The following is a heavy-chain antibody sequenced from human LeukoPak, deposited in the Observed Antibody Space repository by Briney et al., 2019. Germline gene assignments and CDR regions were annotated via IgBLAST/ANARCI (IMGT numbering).Heavy chain of an antibody. CDR3: ARVAGDSTALDY. CDR2: IGTAGDT. J-gene: IGHJ4*02. D-gene: IGHD1-1*01. V-gene: IGHV3-13*01. Sequence: PGGSLRLSCAASGFTFSSYDMHWVRQATGKGLEWVSAIGTAGDTYYPGSVKGRFTISRENAKNSLYLQMNSLRAGDTAVYCCARVAGDSTALDYWGQGTLVTVSS. CDR1: GFTFSSYD.